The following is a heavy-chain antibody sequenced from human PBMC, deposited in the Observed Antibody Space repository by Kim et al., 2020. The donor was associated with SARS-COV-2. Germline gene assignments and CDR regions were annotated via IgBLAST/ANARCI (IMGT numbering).Heavy chain of an antibody. CDR3: ARDPAGIWDYYDSSNLDY. Sequence: GGSLRLSCAASGFTFSSYSMNWVRQAPGKGLEWVSSISSSSSYIYYADSVKGRFTISRDNAKNSLYLQMNSLRAEDTAVYYCARDPAGIWDYYDSSNLDYWGPGTLVTVSS. J-gene: IGHJ4*02. D-gene: IGHD3-22*01. CDR2: ISSSSSYI. CDR1: GFTFSSYS. V-gene: IGHV3-21*01.